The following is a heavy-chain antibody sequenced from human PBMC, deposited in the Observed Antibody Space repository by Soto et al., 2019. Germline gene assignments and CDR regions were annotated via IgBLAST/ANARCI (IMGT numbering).Heavy chain of an antibody. CDR2: LSAYNGHT. CDR3: ARERVDVEYNSSHHFDY. D-gene: IGHD6-6*01. V-gene: IGHV1-18*04. Sequence: QVQLVQSGSAVRKPGASVKVSCKASGFTFTNYGITWVRQAPGQGLEWMGWLSAYNGHTNYAQKLQGRVTMTTDTSTSTAYMELRSRRSDDTAVYYGARERVDVEYNSSHHFDYWGQGTLVTVSA. J-gene: IGHJ4*02. CDR1: GFTFTNYG.